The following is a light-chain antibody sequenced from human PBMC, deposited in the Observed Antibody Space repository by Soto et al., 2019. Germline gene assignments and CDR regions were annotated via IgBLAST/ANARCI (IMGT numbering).Light chain of an antibody. V-gene: IGKV3-15*01. CDR2: GAS. CDR1: QSVITN. CDR3: QQYNDWPQT. J-gene: IGKJ1*01. Sequence: IMMTQSPCTLSLSPGEIATLSCRARQSVITNLAWYHRIPDPAPSPLIYGASTRATGIPARFSGSGSGTEFTLAISSLQSEDFAVYYFQQYNDWPQTFGLGTKVDI.